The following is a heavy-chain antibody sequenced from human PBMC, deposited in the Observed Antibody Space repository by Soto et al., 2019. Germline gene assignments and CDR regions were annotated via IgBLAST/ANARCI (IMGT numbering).Heavy chain of an antibody. V-gene: IGHV3-64D*06. D-gene: IGHD2-15*01. CDR2: VSTSGRST. CDR1: GFIFSGST. J-gene: IGHJ4*02. CDR3: VKQAHGLDGVAFDY. Sequence: WGSLVLSCSASGFIFSGSTIGWVRQVPGKGLEAISAVSTSGRSTYYADSVKDRFTISRDNSKNTLFLQMGSLRPEDTAIYYCVKQAHGLDGVAFDYWGQGTKVTVSS.